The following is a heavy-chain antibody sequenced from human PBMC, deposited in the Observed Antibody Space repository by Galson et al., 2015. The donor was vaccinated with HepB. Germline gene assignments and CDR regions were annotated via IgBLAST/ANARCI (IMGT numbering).Heavy chain of an antibody. CDR1: GYTFTSYA. J-gene: IGHJ4*02. CDR2: INAGNGNT. Sequence: SVKVSCKASGYTFTSYAMHWVRQAPGQRLEWMGWINAGNGNTKYSQKFQGRVTITRDTSASTAYMELSSLRSEDTAVYYCARESDSSGWRRLGGFDYWGQGTLVTVSS. D-gene: IGHD6-19*01. CDR3: ARESDSSGWRRLGGFDY. V-gene: IGHV1-3*01.